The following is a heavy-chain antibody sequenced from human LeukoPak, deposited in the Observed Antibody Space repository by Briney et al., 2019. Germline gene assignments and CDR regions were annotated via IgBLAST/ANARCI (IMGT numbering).Heavy chain of an antibody. D-gene: IGHD4-17*01. CDR2: ISYDGSNK. J-gene: IGHJ4*02. CDR3: AKGPYGDFHFDY. V-gene: IGHV3-30*18. Sequence: GGSLRLSCAASGFTFSSYGMHWVRQAPGKGLEWVAVISYDGSNKYYADSVKGRFTISRDNSKNTLYLQMNSLRAEDTAVYYCAKGPYGDFHFDYWGQGTLSPSPQ. CDR1: GFTFSSYG.